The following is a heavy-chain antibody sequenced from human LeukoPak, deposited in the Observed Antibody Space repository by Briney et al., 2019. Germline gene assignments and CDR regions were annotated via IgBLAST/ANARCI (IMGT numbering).Heavy chain of an antibody. V-gene: IGHV1-2*02. D-gene: IGHD3-3*02. CDR3: ARDQAPRVLGSFDP. J-gene: IGHJ5*02. CDR1: GYTFTSYY. CDR2: INPNSGGT. Sequence: WASVKVSCKASGYTFTSYYMHWVRQAPGRGLEWMGWINPNSGGTNYAQKFQGRVTMTRDTSISTAYMELSRLRSDDTAVYYCARDQAPRVLGSFDPWGQGTLVTVSS.